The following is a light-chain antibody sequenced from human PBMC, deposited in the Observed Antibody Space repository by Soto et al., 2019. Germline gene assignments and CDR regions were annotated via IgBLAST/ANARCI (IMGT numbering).Light chain of an antibody. J-gene: IGKJ1*01. Sequence: EIVLTQSPGTLSLSAGERATLSCRASQSISSSYLGWYQQKPGQAPRLLIYGTSSRATGIPDRFSGSGSGTDFTLTISRLEPEDFAVYDCQQYGSSRWTFGQGTKVDIK. CDR2: GTS. CDR1: QSISSSY. CDR3: QQYGSSRWT. V-gene: IGKV3-20*01.